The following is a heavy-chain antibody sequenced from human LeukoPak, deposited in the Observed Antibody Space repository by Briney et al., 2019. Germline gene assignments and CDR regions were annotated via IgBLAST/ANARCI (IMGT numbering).Heavy chain of an antibody. D-gene: IGHD3-3*01. CDR1: GGSFSGYY. V-gene: IGHV4-34*01. CDR2: INHSGST. J-gene: IGHJ5*02. Sequence: SSETLSLTCAVYGGSFSGYYWSWIRQPPGKGLEWIGEINHSGSTNYNPSLKSRVTISVDTSKNQFSLKLSSVTAADTAVYYCASLASTSYDFWSGYYKWFDPWGQGTLVTVSS. CDR3: ASLASTSYDFWSGYYKWFDP.